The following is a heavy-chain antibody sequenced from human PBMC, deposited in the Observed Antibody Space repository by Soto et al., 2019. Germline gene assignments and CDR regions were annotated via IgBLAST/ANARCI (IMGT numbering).Heavy chain of an antibody. V-gene: IGHV3-30-3*01. CDR3: ARAYSSLTYYYYGMDV. CDR2: ISYDGSNK. CDR1: GFTFSSYA. Sequence: GGSLRLSCAASGFTFSSYAMHWVRQAPGKGLEWVAVISYDGSNKYYADSVKGRFTISRDNSKNTLYLQMNSLRAEDTAVYYCARAYSSLTYYYYGMDVWGQGTTVTVSS. J-gene: IGHJ6*02. D-gene: IGHD6-13*01.